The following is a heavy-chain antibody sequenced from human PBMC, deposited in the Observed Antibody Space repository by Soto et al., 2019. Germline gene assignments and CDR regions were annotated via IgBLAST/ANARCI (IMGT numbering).Heavy chain of an antibody. CDR3: ARQERSNGYGFDY. Sequence: QLQLQESGPGLVKFSETLSLTCTVSGGSIRATTYYWGWIRQSPGKGLEWIGSIYYSGSTYYSPPIRSRVTISVDTSKNQFSLRLPSVTAADTAVYYCARQERSNGYGFDYWGQGTLVTVSS. V-gene: IGHV4-39*01. D-gene: IGHD5-12*01. J-gene: IGHJ4*02. CDR2: IYYSGST. CDR1: GGSIRATTYY.